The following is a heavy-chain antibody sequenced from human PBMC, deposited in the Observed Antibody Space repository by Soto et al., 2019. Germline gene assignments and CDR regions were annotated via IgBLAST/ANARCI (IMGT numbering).Heavy chain of an antibody. CDR3: ARDPFCTSCYLVPDYYGSGSYEEPYFDY. CDR2: INAGNGNT. Sequence: ASVKVSCKASGYTFTSYAMHWVRQAPGQRLEWMGWINAGNGNTKYSQKFQGRVTITRDTSASTAYMELSSLRSEDTAVYYCARDPFCTSCYLVPDYYGSGSYEEPYFDYWGQGTLVTVSS. CDR1: GYTFTSYA. D-gene: IGHD3-10*01. V-gene: IGHV1-3*01. J-gene: IGHJ4*02.